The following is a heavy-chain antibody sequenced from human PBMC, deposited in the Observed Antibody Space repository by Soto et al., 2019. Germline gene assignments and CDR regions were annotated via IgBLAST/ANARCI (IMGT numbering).Heavy chain of an antibody. J-gene: IGHJ4*02. CDR3: ARELGPERYFDY. CDR2: INAGNGNT. D-gene: IGHD7-27*01. CDR1: GYTFTNYA. Sequence: ASVKVSCKASGYTFTNYAMHCVRQAPGQRLEWMGWINAGNGNTKYSQKFQGRVTITRDTSASTAYMELSSLRSEDTAVYYCARELGPERYFDYWGKGTLVTVSS. V-gene: IGHV1-3*01.